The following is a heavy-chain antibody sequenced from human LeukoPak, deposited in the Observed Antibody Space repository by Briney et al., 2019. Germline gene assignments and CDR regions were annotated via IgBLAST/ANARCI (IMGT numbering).Heavy chain of an antibody. D-gene: IGHD1-26*01. J-gene: IGHJ4*02. CDR1: GGSISSYY. CDR2: IYYSGST. V-gene: IGHV4-59*12. Sequence: SETLSLTCTVSGGSISSYYWSWIRQPPGKGLEWIGYIYYSGSTNYNPSLKSRVTISVDTSKNQFSLQLNSVTPEDTAVYYCARDDNSGSRPHPFDYWGQGTLVTVSS. CDR3: ARDDNSGSRPHPFDY.